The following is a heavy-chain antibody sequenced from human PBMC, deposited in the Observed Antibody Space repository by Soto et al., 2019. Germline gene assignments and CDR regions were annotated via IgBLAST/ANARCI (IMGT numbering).Heavy chain of an antibody. V-gene: IGHV3-21*01. J-gene: IGHJ4*02. CDR2: ISSSSSYI. D-gene: IGHD3-10*01. Sequence: EVQLVESGGGLVKPGGSLRLSCAASGFTFSSYSMNWVRQAPGKGLEWVSSISSSSSYIYYADSVKGRFTISRDNAKNSLYLQMNSLRAEDTAVYYCASETYYYGSGNLRYWGQGTLVTVSS. CDR3: ASETYYYGSGNLRY. CDR1: GFTFSSYS.